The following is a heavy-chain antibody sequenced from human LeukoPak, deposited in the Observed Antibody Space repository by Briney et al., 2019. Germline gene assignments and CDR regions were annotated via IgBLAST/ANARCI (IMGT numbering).Heavy chain of an antibody. Sequence: GGSLRLSCAASGFNFNNYALHWVRQAPGKGLEWVAVISFDGKKIYYEDSVKGRFTISRDNSKNTLYLQMSSLRVDETAVYYCARAGDSSAWSIDYWGQGTLVTVSS. CDR3: ARAGDSSAWSIDY. V-gene: IGHV3-30*04. CDR1: GFNFNNYA. J-gene: IGHJ4*02. CDR2: ISFDGKKI. D-gene: IGHD6-25*01.